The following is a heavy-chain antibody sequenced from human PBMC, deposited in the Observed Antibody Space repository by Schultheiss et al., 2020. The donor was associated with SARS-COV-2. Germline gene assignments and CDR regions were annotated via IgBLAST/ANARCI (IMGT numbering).Heavy chain of an antibody. CDR1: GFTFSSYG. J-gene: IGHJ6*03. D-gene: IGHD2-2*01. Sequence: GESLKISCAASGFTFSSYGMHWVRQAPGKGLEWVAVIWYDGSNKYYADSVKGRFTISRDNSKNTLYLQMNSLRAEDTAVYYCARDPPARYCSSTSCYQDYYYYYYMDVWGKGTTVTVSS. CDR2: IWYDGSNK. V-gene: IGHV3-33*01. CDR3: ARDPPARYCSSTSCYQDYYYYYYMDV.